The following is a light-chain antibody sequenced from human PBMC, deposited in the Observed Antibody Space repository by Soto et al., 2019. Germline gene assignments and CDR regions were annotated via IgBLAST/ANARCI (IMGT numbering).Light chain of an antibody. CDR3: RSHSGSNNRVV. J-gene: IGLJ2*01. V-gene: IGLV2-8*01. CDR2: GVT. Sequence: QSALTQPTSASGSPGQSVTISCTGTSSDIGGYNSVSWYQQHPGKAPKLMIYGVTTRPSGVPDRFSGSKPGNTASLTVSGLQAEDEADYYCRSHSGSNNRVVFGGGTKLTGL. CDR1: SSDIGGYNS.